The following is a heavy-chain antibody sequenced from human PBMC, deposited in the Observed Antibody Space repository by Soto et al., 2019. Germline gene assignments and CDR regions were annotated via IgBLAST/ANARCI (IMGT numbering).Heavy chain of an antibody. CDR3: ARHVRSDYYYYYMDV. CDR1: GGSISSSSYY. CDR2: IYYSGST. D-gene: IGHD3-10*02. V-gene: IGHV4-39*01. J-gene: IGHJ6*03. Sequence: SETLSLTCTVSGGSISSSSYYWGWIRQPPGKGLEWIGSIYYSGSTYYNPSLKSRVTISVDTSKNQFSLKLSSVTAADTAVYYCARHVRSDYYYYYMDVWGKGTTVTVSS.